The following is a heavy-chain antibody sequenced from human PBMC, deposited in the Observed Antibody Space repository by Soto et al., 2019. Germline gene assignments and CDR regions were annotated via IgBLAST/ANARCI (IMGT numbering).Heavy chain of an antibody. J-gene: IGHJ3*02. D-gene: IGHD2-15*01. Sequence: QVQLQESGPGLVKPSETLSLTCTVSGGSTTIYYWCWLRQSPGKGLEWSGYIYYSGSTNYNPSLNSPISTSVDTSKSQYSLKLSSATAADTAVYYCAREACGWSRRECAFDILRQGRMVTVSS. CDR3: AREACGWSRRECAFDI. V-gene: IGHV4-59*01. CDR1: GGSTTIYY. CDR2: IYYSGST.